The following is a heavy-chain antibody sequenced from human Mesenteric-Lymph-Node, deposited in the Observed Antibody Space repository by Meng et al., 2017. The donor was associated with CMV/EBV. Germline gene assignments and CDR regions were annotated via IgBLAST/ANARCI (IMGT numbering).Heavy chain of an antibody. CDR2: ISGSGDST. CDR1: GFTFNSYA. D-gene: IGHD2-2*01. V-gene: IGHV3-23*01. Sequence: LTGAASGFTFNSYAMSWVRQAPGKGLEWVSAISGSGDSTYYADSVKGRFTISRDNSKSTLFMQMNSLRAEDTAVYYCAKDLMSVWGVIPAANFDYWGQGTLVTVSS. J-gene: IGHJ4*02. CDR3: AKDLMSVWGVIPAANFDY.